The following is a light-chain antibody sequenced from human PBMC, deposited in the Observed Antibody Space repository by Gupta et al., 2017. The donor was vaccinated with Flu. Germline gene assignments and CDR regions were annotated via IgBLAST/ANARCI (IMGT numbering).Light chain of an antibody. V-gene: IGLV4-60*03. J-gene: IGLJ2*01. CDR1: RGHSDYS. CDR2: LEGSGSY. Sequence: VKLTCTLSRGHSDYSIAWHQQQAGKAPRYLIKLEGSGSYNKGSGLPDRFSGSSSGDARSLNISKLQSEDEADYHCEAWDSNTLVFGGGTKLTVL. CDR3: EAWDSNTLV.